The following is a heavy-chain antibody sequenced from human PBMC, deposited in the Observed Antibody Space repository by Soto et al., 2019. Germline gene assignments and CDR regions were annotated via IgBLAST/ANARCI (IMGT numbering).Heavy chain of an antibody. CDR2: IYHTGNA. CDR1: GDSISNSRFY. D-gene: IGHD3-22*01. CDR3: ARDYFDSSDYTTNWFDP. V-gene: IGHV4-39*01. Sequence: SETLSLTCSVSGDSISNSRFYWAWIRRPPGGGLEWIGSIYHTGNAYYNPSLKSRVTIFVDTSKNQFSLKLTSVTAADTALYYCARDYFDSSDYTTNWFDPWGQGTLVT. J-gene: IGHJ5*02.